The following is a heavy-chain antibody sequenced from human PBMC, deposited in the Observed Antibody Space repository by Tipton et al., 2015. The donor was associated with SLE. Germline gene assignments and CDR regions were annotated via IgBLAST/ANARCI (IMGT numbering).Heavy chain of an antibody. J-gene: IGHJ4*02. Sequence: TLSLTCSVSGGSISSGDYFWSWIRQPPGRGLEWIGYIYYSGTTYYNPSLKSRVTISVDTSKNQFSLKLSSVTAADTAVYYCALYSYGYWGQGTLVTVSS. D-gene: IGHD5-18*01. CDR2: IYYSGTT. CDR1: GGSISSGDYF. CDR3: ALYSYGY. V-gene: IGHV4-30-4*01.